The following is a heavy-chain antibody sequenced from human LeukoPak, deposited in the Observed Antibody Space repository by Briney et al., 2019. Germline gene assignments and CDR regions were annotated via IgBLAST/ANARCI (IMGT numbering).Heavy chain of an antibody. Sequence: GGSLRLSCAASGFTFSSYGMHWVRQAPGKGLEWVAVIWYDGSNKYYADSVKGRFTISRDNSKNTLYLQMNSLRAEDTAVYYCARAMNSGYDFGSDYWGQGTLVTVSS. J-gene: IGHJ4*02. V-gene: IGHV3-33*08. CDR3: ARAMNSGYDFGSDY. CDR2: IWYDGSNK. CDR1: GFTFSSYG. D-gene: IGHD5-12*01.